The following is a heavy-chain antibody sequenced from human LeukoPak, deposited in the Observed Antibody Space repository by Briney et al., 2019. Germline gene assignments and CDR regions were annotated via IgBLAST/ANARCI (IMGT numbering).Heavy chain of an antibody. D-gene: IGHD3-3*01. Sequence: PSQTLSLTCTVSGGSLSSGGYYWSWIRQHPGKGLEWFGYIDDSGSTYYNPSLKSRVTISVDTSKNQFSLKLSSVTAADTAVYYCARSRITIFGVASYYFDYWGQGTLVTVSS. CDR3: ARSRITIFGVASYYFDY. CDR1: GGSLSSGGYY. CDR2: IDDSGST. V-gene: IGHV4-31*03. J-gene: IGHJ4*02.